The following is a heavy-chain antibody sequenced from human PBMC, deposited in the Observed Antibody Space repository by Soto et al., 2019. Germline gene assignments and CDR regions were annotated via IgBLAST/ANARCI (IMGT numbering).Heavy chain of an antibody. CDR2: INPNSGGT. CDR1: GYTFTGYY. CDR3: ARESSPEYFQH. V-gene: IGHV1-2*02. Sequence: ASVKVSCKASGYTFTGYYLHWVRQAPGQGLEWMGWINPNSGGTNYAQKFQGRVTMTRDTSISTACMELSRLRSDDTAVYYCARESSPEYFQHWGQGTLVTVSS. J-gene: IGHJ1*01.